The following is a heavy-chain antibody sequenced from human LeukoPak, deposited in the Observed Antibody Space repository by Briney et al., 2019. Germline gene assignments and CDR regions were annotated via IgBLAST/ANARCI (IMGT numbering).Heavy chain of an antibody. CDR2: IKSKTDGGTT. Sequence: PGGSLRLSCAASGFTFSNAWMNWVRQAPGKGLEWVGRIKSKTDGGTTDYAAPVKGRFTISRDDSKNTLYLQMNSLKTEDTAVYYCTTEIRFLEARLMDYWGQGTLDTVSS. V-gene: IGHV3-15*07. J-gene: IGHJ4*02. D-gene: IGHD3-3*01. CDR1: GFTFSNAW. CDR3: TTEIRFLEARLMDY.